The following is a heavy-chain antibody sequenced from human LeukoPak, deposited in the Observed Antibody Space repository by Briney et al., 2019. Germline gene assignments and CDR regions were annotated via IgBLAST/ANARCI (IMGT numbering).Heavy chain of an antibody. CDR3: TGGTTVTTLDY. D-gene: IGHD4-17*01. J-gene: IGHJ4*02. Sequence: PGGSLTLSCAASGFTFSDSAMHWVRQASGKGLEWVGRIRSKAGNYATEYTASVKGRFTISRDDSKKTAYLQMNSLKTEDTAVYYCTGGTTVTTLDYWGQGTLVTVSS. CDR1: GFTFSDSA. CDR2: IRSKAGNYAT. V-gene: IGHV3-73*01.